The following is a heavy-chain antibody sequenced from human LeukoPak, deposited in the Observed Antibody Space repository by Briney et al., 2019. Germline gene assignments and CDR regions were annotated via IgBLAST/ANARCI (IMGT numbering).Heavy chain of an antibody. CDR3: AADRDSSGWKPWLRSNY. D-gene: IGHD6-19*01. J-gene: IGHJ4*02. Sequence: GTSVKVSCKASGFTFTSSAVQWVRQARGQRLEWIGWIAVGSGNTNYAQKFQERVTITRDMSTSTAYMELSSLRSEDTAVYYCAADRDSSGWKPWLRSNYWGQGTLVTVSS. CDR1: GFTFTSSA. V-gene: IGHV1-58*01. CDR2: IAVGSGNT.